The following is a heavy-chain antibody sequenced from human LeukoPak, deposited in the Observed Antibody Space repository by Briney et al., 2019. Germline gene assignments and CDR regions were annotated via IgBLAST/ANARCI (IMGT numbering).Heavy chain of an antibody. CDR2: IYRGGNT. CDR1: GFTVSSNS. Sequence: GGSLRLSCTVSGFTVSSNSWSWVRQAPGKGLEWVSFIYRGGNTHYSDSVKGRFTISRENAKNSLYLQMNSLRAGDTAVYYCARAAYSSTWYSRYFDLWGRGTLVTVSS. V-gene: IGHV3-53*01. CDR3: ARAAYSSTWYSRYFDL. J-gene: IGHJ2*01. D-gene: IGHD6-13*01.